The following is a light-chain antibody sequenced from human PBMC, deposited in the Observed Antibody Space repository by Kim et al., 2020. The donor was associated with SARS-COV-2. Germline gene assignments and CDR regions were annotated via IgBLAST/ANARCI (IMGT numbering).Light chain of an antibody. Sequence: SYELTQPPSVSVSSGQTATITCAGDNLGDKYACWYQQKPGQSPVLVIYQDNKRPSGIPERFSGSNSGNTATLTICGTQAMDEADYYCQVWDSSTVVFGGGTQLTVL. CDR2: QDN. J-gene: IGLJ2*01. CDR3: QVWDSSTVV. CDR1: NLGDKY. V-gene: IGLV3-1*01.